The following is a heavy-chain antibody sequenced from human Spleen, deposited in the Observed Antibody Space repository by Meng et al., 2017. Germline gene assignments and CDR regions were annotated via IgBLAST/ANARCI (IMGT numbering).Heavy chain of an antibody. D-gene: IGHD3-9*01. J-gene: IGHJ3*02. CDR1: GFTFSSYA. CDR3: AKGTGYYIYDAFDI. V-gene: IGHV3-23*01. Sequence: GESLKISCAASGFTFSSYAMSWVRQAPGKGLEWLSCISGSGGSTYYADSVKGRFTISRDNSKNTLYLQMNSLRAEDTAVYYCAKGTGYYIYDAFDIWGQGTTVTVSS. CDR2: ISGSGGST.